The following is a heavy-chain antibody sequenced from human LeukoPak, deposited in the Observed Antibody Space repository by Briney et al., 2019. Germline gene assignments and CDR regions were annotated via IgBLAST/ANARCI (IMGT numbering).Heavy chain of an antibody. D-gene: IGHD3-22*01. V-gene: IGHV1-46*01. Sequence: ASVKVSCKASGYTFTSYYMHWVRQAPGQGLEWMGIINPSGGSTSYAQKFQGRVTMTRDMSTSTVYMELSSLRAEDTAVYYCASGFTMIVVVKNYYMDVWGKGTTVTVSS. CDR2: INPSGGST. CDR1: GYTFTSYY. CDR3: ASGFTMIVVVKNYYMDV. J-gene: IGHJ6*03.